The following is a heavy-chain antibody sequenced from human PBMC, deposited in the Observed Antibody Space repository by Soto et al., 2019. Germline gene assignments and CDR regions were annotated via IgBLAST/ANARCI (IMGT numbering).Heavy chain of an antibody. CDR2: ISSSSGTT. CDR3: ARDLYSSGWHEGFVDY. D-gene: IGHD6-19*01. CDR1: GFVFGSYS. V-gene: IGHV3-48*01. Sequence: GGSLRLSCAASGFVFGSYSMNWVRQAPGKGLQWVAYISSSSGTTYYGDSLKGRFTISRDNAENSLYLQINSLRAEDTAVYYCARDLYSSGWHEGFVDYWGQGTLVTVSS. J-gene: IGHJ4*02.